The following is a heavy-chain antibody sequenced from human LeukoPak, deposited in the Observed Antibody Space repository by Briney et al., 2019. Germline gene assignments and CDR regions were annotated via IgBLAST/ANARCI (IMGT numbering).Heavy chain of an antibody. CDR1: GFTFSSYS. J-gene: IGHJ6*02. V-gene: IGHV3-7*01. D-gene: IGHD3-3*01. CDR2: IKQDGSEK. Sequence: GGSLRLSCAASGFTFSSYSMNWVRQAPGKGLEWVANIKQDGSEKYYVDSVKGRFTISRDNAKNSLYLQMNSLRAEDTAVYYCARDAVGITIFGLTMDVWGQGTTVTVSS. CDR3: ARDAVGITIFGLTMDV.